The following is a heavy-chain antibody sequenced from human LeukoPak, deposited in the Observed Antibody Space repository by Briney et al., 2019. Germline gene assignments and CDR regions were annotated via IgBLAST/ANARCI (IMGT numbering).Heavy chain of an antibody. CDR3: ARSVSWGLLVRDDAFDI. V-gene: IGHV4-59*08. J-gene: IGHJ3*02. D-gene: IGHD2-21*01. CDR2: IHYSGST. CDR1: GGSISSYH. Sequence: SETLSLTCTVSGGSISSYHWIWIRQPREKGLEWIGYIHYSGSTNYNPSLKSRVTTSVDTSKKQFSLKLRSVTAADTAVYYCARSVSWGLLVRDDAFDIWGQGTMVTVSS.